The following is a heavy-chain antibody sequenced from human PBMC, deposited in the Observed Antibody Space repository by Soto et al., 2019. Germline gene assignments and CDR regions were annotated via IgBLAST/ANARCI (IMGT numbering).Heavy chain of an antibody. CDR3: ARARYCSSTSCYFNWFDP. CDR2: ISAYNGNT. D-gene: IGHD2-2*01. CDR1: GYTFTSYG. Sequence: ASVKVSCKASGYTFTSYGISWVRQAPGQGLEWMGWISAYNGNTNYAQKLQGRVTMTTDTSTSTAYMELRSLRSDDTAVYYFARARYCSSTSCYFNWFDPWGQGTLVSVSS. J-gene: IGHJ5*02. V-gene: IGHV1-18*01.